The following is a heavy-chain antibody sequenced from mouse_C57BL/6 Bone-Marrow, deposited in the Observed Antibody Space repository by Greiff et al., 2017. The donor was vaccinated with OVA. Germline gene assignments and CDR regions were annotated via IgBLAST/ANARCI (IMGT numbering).Heavy chain of an antibody. CDR3: ARWDYDYEEVGY. CDR1: GSTFTSYW. CDR2: IDPSDSYT. D-gene: IGHD2-4*01. V-gene: IGHV1-69*01. J-gene: IGHJ3*01. Sequence: QVQLKQPGAELVMPGASVKLSCKASGSTFTSYWMHWVKQRPGQGLEWIGEIDPSDSYTNYNQKFKGKSTLTVDKSSSTAYMQLSSLTSEDSAVYYSARWDYDYEEVGYWGQGTLVTVSA.